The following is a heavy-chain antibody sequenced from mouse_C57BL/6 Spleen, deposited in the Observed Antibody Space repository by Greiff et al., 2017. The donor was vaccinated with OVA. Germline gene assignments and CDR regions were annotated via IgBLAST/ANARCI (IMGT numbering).Heavy chain of an antibody. Sequence: VQLQQPGAELVRPGTSVKLSCKASGYTFTSYWMHWVKQRPGQGLEWIGVIDPSDSYTNYNQKFKGKATLTVDTSSSTAYMQLSSLTSEDSAVYYCARRGYYYGSIYDYAMDYWGQGTSVTVSS. D-gene: IGHD1-1*01. CDR2: IDPSDSYT. CDR3: ARRGYYYGSIYDYAMDY. CDR1: GYTFTSYW. J-gene: IGHJ4*01. V-gene: IGHV1-59*01.